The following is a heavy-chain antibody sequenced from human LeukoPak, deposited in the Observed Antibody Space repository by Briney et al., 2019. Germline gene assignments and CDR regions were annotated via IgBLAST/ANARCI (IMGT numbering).Heavy chain of an antibody. V-gene: IGHV4-4*07. CDR2: IYTSGTT. Sequence: SETLSLTCTVSGGSISSYYWTWIRQPAGKGLEWIGRIYTSGTTNYNPSLKSRVTMSVDTSQGQLSLKLTSVTAADTAVYYCALRGLYCSASTCGGALHIWGQGTMVTVSS. J-gene: IGHJ3*02. D-gene: IGHD2-15*01. CDR1: GGSISSYY. CDR3: ALRGLYCSASTCGGALHI.